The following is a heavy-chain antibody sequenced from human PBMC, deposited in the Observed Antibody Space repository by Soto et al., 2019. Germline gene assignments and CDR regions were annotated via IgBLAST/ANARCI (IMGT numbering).Heavy chain of an antibody. CDR2: IHYSGTT. V-gene: IGHV4-59*01. CDR1: GTSISSYY. D-gene: IGHD2-8*01. CDR3: ARYNSYAIDY. Sequence: SETLSLTCTVSGTSISSYYWSWIRQPPGKGLAWIANIHYSGTTNYNPSLASRVTLSVDTSKNQFSLKMTSVTAADRAMYFCARYNSYAIDYWGRGTLVTVS. J-gene: IGHJ4*02.